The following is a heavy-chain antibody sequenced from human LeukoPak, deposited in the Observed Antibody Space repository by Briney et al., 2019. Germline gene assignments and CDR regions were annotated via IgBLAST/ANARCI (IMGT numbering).Heavy chain of an antibody. CDR3: TRDWGTAMSDY. V-gene: IGHV4-39*07. D-gene: IGHD5-18*01. CDR1: GGSIYSSSYY. J-gene: IGHJ4*02. Sequence: SETLSLTCTVSGGSIYSSSYYWGWIRQPPGKGLEWIGSVYYSGTTFYSPSLTSRVTISVDTSKNQFSLKLSSVTAADTAIYYCTRDWGTAMSDYWGQGTLVTVSS. CDR2: VYYSGTT.